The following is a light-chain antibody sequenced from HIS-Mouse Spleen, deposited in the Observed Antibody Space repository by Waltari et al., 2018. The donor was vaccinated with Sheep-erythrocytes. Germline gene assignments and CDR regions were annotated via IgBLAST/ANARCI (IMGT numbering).Light chain of an antibody. J-gene: IGKJ5*01. V-gene: IGKV1-12*01. Sequence: DIQMTQSPSSVSASVGDRVTITCRASQGISSWLAWYQQKPGKAPKLLIYAASSLQSGVSRMCSSGGSRTDFTPTISLLQPDNFASYCCQQANRFPITFGQGTRLEIK. CDR3: QQANRFPIT. CDR2: AAS. CDR1: QGISSW.